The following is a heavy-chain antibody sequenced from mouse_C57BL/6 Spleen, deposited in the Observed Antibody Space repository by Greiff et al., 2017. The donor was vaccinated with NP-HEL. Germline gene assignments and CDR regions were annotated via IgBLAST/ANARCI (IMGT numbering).Heavy chain of an antibody. Sequence: VQLQQSGAELVRPGSSVKLSCKASGYTFTSYWMDWVKQRPGQGLEWIGNIYPSDSETHYNQKFKDKATLTVDKSSSTAYMQLSSLTSEDSAVYYGARTGRGGYWGQGTTLTVSS. CDR1: GYTFTSYW. CDR3: ARTGRGGY. D-gene: IGHD4-1*01. V-gene: IGHV1-61*01. CDR2: IYPSDSET. J-gene: IGHJ2*01.